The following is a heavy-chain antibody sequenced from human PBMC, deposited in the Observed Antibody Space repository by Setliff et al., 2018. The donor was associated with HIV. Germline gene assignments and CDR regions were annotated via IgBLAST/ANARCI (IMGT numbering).Heavy chain of an antibody. V-gene: IGHV3-64*04. D-gene: IGHD6-19*01. CDR3: AKGNGWYPYFDY. CDR2: ISSNGGST. Sequence: PGGSLRLSCSASGFTFSSNAMHWVRQAPGKGLEYVSSISSNGGSTYYADSVKGRFTISRDNSKNTLYLQMNSLRAEDTAVYFCAKGNGWYPYFDYWGRGTLVTVSS. CDR1: GFTFSSNA. J-gene: IGHJ4*02.